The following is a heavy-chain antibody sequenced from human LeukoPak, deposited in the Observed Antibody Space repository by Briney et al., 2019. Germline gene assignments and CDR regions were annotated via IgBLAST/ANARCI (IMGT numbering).Heavy chain of an antibody. J-gene: IGHJ3*02. CDR3: ARAGAVVDDAFDI. CDR1: GWSFSGYY. CDR2: IYYSGST. Sequence: SETLSLTCAVYGWSFSGYYWSWIRQPPGKGLEWIGYIYYSGSTNYNPSLKSRVTISVDTSKNQFSLKLSSVTAADTAVYYCARAGAVVDDAFDIWGQGTMVTVSS. D-gene: IGHD6-19*01. V-gene: IGHV4-59*01.